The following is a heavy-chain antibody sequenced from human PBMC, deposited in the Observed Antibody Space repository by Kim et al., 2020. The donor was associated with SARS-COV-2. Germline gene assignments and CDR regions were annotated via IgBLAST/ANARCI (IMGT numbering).Heavy chain of an antibody. CDR3: ARRWLRVRSSWYGYSWFDP. D-gene: IGHD6-13*01. CDR2: INHSGST. CDR1: GGSFSGYY. V-gene: IGHV4-34*01. J-gene: IGHJ5*02. Sequence: SETLSLTCAVYGGSFSGYYWSWIRQPPGKGLEWIGEINHSGSTNYNPSLKSRVTISVDTSKNQFSLKLSSVTAADTAVYYCARRWLRVRSSWYGYSWFDPWGQGTLVTVSS.